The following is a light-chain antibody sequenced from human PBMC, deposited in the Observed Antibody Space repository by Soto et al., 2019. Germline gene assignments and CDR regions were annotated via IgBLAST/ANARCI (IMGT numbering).Light chain of an antibody. V-gene: IGLV2-14*01. CDR2: EVS. CDR3: FSYTSSGTYV. CDR1: SSDVGNYKY. Sequence: QSVLTPPPSVSGSPGQSITISCTGTSSDVGNYKYVSWYQQHPGKAPKLMIYEVSNRPSGVSNRFSGSKSGNTASLTISGLQAEDETDYYCFSYTSSGTYVFGTGTKVTVL. J-gene: IGLJ1*01.